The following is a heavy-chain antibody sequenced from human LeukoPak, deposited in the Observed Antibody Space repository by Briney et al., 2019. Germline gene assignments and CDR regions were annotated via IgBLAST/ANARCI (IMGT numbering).Heavy chain of an antibody. V-gene: IGHV4-59*01. D-gene: IGHD2-2*01. J-gene: IGHJ6*03. CDR3: ARVVPGYYYYMDV. CDR1: GGSISGYY. Sequence: PSETLSLTCTVSGGSISGYYWSWIRQPPGKGLEWIGYIYYSGSTNYNPSLKSRVTISVDTSTNQFSLKLTSVTAADTAVYYCARVVPGYYYYMDVWGKGTTVTVSS. CDR2: IYYSGST.